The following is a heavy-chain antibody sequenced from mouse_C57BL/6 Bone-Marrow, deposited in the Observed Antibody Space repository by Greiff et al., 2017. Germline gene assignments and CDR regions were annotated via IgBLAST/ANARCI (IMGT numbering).Heavy chain of an antibody. J-gene: IGHJ4*01. CDR2: IWSGGST. CDR1: GFSLTSYG. D-gene: IGHD2-4*01. Sequence: QVQLQQSGPGLVQPSQSLSITCTVSGFSLTSYGVHWVRQSPGKGLEWLGVIWSGGSTDYNAAFISRLSISKDNSKSQVFFKMNSLQADDTAIYYCARKGPLYYDYDGSYAMDYWGQGTSGTVSS. V-gene: IGHV2-2*01. CDR3: ARKGPLYYDYDGSYAMDY.